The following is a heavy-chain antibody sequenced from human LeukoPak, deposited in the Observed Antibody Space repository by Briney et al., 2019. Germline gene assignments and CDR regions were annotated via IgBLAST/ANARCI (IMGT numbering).Heavy chain of an antibody. J-gene: IGHJ4*02. D-gene: IGHD3-22*01. CDR3: ARQHYYDSSGYYTDY. Sequence: SETLSLTCTVSGGSISSYYWSWIRQPAGKGLEWIGRIYTSGSTNYNPSLKSRVTMSVDTSKNQFSLKLSSVTAADTAVYHCARQHYYDSSGYYTDYWGQGTLVTVSS. CDR2: IYTSGST. CDR1: GGSISSYY. V-gene: IGHV4-4*07.